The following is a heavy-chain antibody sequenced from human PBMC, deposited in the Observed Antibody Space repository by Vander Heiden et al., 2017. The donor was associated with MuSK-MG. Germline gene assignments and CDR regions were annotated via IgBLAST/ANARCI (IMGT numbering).Heavy chain of an antibody. J-gene: IGHJ4*02. CDR2: VIPILGIV. V-gene: IGHV1-69*10. CDR3: AREPVGAAIDYSDY. D-gene: IGHD1-26*01. CDR1: GGTFSSYA. Sequence: VQSGAEVKKPGSSVKVSCKGFGGTFSSYALNWVRQAPGQGLEWMGGVIPILGIVKYAQRFQGRVTITADKSTSTAYMELSSLRTDDTAVYYCAREPVGAAIDYSDYWGQGTLVTVSS.